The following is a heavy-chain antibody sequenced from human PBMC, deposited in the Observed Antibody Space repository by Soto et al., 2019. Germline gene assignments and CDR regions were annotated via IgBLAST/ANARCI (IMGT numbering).Heavy chain of an antibody. J-gene: IGHJ5*02. Sequence: EVRLVESGGGLVQPGGSLRLSCAVSGITLESYWMHWVRQSPGKGVVWVARISGDGNITDYAGFVGGRFTMSRDNARDTVFLQMDSLRAEDTSVYYCARCIGRGFDPWGQGTLVIVSS. CDR2: ISGDGNIT. D-gene: IGHD1-26*01. CDR3: ARCIGRGFDP. CDR1: GITLESYW. V-gene: IGHV3-74*01.